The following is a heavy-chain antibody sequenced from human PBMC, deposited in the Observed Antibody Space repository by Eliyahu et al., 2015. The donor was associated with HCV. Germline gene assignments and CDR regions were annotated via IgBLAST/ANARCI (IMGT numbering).Heavy chain of an antibody. CDR1: GDSITNGDYD. CDR3: ARDRGTGPGDDHYYGMDV. J-gene: IGHJ6*02. D-gene: IGHD1-1*01. CDR2: IYYSGST. V-gene: IGHV4-31*03. Sequence: QVQLQESGPGLVKPSQTLSLTCTVSGDSITNGDYDWTWXRQHPGKGLEWIGNIYYSGSTDYNPSLRSRLTISVDTSKNQFSLKLSSVTAADTAVYYCARDRGTGPGDDHYYGMDVWGQGTTVTVSS.